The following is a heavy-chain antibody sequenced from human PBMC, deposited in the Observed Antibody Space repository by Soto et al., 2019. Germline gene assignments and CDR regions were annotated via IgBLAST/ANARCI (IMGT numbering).Heavy chain of an antibody. D-gene: IGHD2-15*01. CDR1: GYTFTSYG. CDR3: ARDTEIVVVVAATKYYYYMDV. V-gene: IGHV1-18*01. CDR2: ISAYNGNT. Sequence: GASVKVSCKASGYTFTSYGISWVRQAPGQGLEWMGWISAYNGNTNYAQKLQGRVTMTTDTSTSTAYMELRSLRSDDTVVYYCARDTEIVVVVAATKYYYYMDVWGKGTTVTVSS. J-gene: IGHJ6*03.